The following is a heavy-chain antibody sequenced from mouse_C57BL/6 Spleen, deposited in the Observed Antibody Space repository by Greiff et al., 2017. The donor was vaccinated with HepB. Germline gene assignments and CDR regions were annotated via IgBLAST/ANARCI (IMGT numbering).Heavy chain of an antibody. Sequence: EVKLQESGPGLVKPSQSLSLTCSVTGYSITSGYYWNWIRQFPGNKLEWMGYISYDGSNNYNPSLKNRISITRDTSKNQFFLKLNSVTTEDTATYYCAREHIYAMDYWGQGTSVTVSS. J-gene: IGHJ4*01. V-gene: IGHV3-6*01. CDR3: AREHIYAMDY. CDR2: ISYDGSN. CDR1: GYSITSGYY.